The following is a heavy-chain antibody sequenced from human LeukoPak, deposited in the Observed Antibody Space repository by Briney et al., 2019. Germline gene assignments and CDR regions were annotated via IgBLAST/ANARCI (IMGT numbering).Heavy chain of an antibody. CDR2: ISYDGSNK. CDR1: GFTFSSYA. Sequence: QPGGSLRLSCAASGFTFSSYAMHWVRQAPGKGLEWVAVISYDGSNKYYADSVKGRFTISRDNSKNTLYLQMNSLRAEDTAVYYCARASTSCYPCSSYYYYMDVWGKGTMVTVSS. CDR3: ARASTSCYPCSSYYYYMDV. J-gene: IGHJ6*03. V-gene: IGHV3-30*01. D-gene: IGHD2-2*01.